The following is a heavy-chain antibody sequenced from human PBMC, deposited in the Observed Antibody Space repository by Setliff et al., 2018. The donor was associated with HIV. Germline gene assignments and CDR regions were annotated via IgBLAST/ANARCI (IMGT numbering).Heavy chain of an antibody. CDR2: IYYDGRT. Sequence: AETLSLTCTVSGGSIRTGAYYWGWIRQPPGKGLEWIWSIYYDGRTFYKPSLNSRLTISVDTSKNQFSLSLNSVTAADTAVYFCARGGAVSADFDPWGQGTLVTVSS. D-gene: IGHD3-16*01. V-gene: IGHV4-39*07. CDR1: GGSIRTGAYY. CDR3: ARGGAVSADFDP. J-gene: IGHJ5*02.